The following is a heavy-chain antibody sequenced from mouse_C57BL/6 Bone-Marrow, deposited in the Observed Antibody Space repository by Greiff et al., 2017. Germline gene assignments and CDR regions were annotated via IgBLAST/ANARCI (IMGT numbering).Heavy chain of an antibody. CDR2: IYPGSGST. Sequence: VQLQQPGAELVKPGASVKMSCKASGYTFTSYWITWVKQRPGQGLEWIGDIYPGSGSTNYNEKFKSKATLTVDTSSSTAYMQLSSLTSEDSAVYYCARGDYSNYVRFAYWGQGTLVTVSA. D-gene: IGHD2-5*01. V-gene: IGHV1-55*01. CDR3: ARGDYSNYVRFAY. J-gene: IGHJ3*01. CDR1: GYTFTSYW.